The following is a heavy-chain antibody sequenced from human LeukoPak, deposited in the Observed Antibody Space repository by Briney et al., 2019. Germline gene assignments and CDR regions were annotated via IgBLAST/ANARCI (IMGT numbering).Heavy chain of an antibody. D-gene: IGHD3-9*01. Sequence: SETLSLTCAVYGGSLSGYFWSWIRQPPGKGLEWIGKIHHTGATNYKPSLKSRVSISLDMSKNQLSLEMRSVTAADTAVYYCARGRLDYYYMDVWGRGTTVTVSS. CDR3: ARGRLDYYYMDV. CDR1: GGSLSGYF. CDR2: IHHTGAT. J-gene: IGHJ6*03. V-gene: IGHV4-34*01.